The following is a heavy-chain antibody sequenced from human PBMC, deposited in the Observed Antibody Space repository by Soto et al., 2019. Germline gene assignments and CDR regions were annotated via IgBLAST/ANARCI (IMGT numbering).Heavy chain of an antibody. V-gene: IGHV1-3*01. D-gene: IGHD3-9*01. CDR1: GYAFTSYA. CDR2: INAGNGNT. CDR3: ARDEDYDILTGYYLAAFDI. J-gene: IGHJ3*02. Sequence: ASVKVSWKASGYAFTSYAMHWVRQAPGQRLEWMGWINAGNGNTKYSQKFQGRVTITRDTSASTAYMELSSLRSEDTAVYYCARDEDYDILTGYYLAAFDIWGQGTMVTVSS.